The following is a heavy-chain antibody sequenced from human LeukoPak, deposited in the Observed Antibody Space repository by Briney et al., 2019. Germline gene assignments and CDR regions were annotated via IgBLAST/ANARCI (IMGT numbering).Heavy chain of an antibody. CDR2: IYYSGST. CDR3: AAAAAGTEY. Sequence: SETLSLTCTVSGGPISSYYWSWIRQPPGKGLEWIGYIYYSGSTNYNPSLKSRVTISVDTSKNQFSLKLSSVTAADTAVYYCAAAAAGTEYWGQGTLVTVSS. D-gene: IGHD6-13*01. J-gene: IGHJ4*02. CDR1: GGPISSYY. V-gene: IGHV4-59*08.